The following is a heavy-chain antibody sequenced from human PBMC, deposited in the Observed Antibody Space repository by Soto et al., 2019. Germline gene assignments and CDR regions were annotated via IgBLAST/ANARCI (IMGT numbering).Heavy chain of an antibody. CDR3: ARVTRVVVPAAILYYYYGMDV. D-gene: IGHD2-2*01. V-gene: IGHV4-34*01. CDR1: GGSFSGYY. J-gene: IGHJ6*02. Sequence: QVQLQQWGAGLLKPSETLSLTCAVYGGSFSGYYWSWIRQPPGKGLEWIGEINHSGSTNYNPSLKSRATISVDTSKNQFSLKLSSVTAADTAVYYCARVTRVVVPAAILYYYYGMDVWGQGTTVTVSS. CDR2: INHSGST.